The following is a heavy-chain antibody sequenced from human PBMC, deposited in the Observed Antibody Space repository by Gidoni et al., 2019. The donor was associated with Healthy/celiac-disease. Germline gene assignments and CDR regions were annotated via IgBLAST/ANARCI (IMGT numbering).Heavy chain of an antibody. CDR1: GFTFSSYW. D-gene: IGHD2-15*01. V-gene: IGHV3-74*01. CDR3: ARVVGGYYYYYGMDV. J-gene: IGHJ6*02. Sequence: ESGGGLVQPGGSLRLSCAASGFTFSSYWMHWVRQAPGKGLVRVSRINSDRSSTSYADSVKGRFTISRDNAKNTLYLQMNSLRAEDTALYYCARVVGGYYYYYGMDVWGQGTTVTVSS. CDR2: INSDRSST.